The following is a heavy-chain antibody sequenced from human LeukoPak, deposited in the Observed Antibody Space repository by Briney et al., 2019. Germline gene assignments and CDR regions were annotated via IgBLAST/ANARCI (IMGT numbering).Heavy chain of an antibody. J-gene: IGHJ4*02. V-gene: IGHV4-39*01. CDR2: IYYSGST. CDR3: ARHSYYYDSSDFYYFFDY. D-gene: IGHD3-22*01. CDR1: GGSISSPSYY. Sequence: SETLSVTCTVSGGSISSPSYYWGWIRQPPGKGLEWIGSIYYSGSTYYNPSLKSRVTISVDKSKNQFSLKLSSVTAADTAVYYCARHSYYYDSSDFYYFFDYWGQGTLVTVSS.